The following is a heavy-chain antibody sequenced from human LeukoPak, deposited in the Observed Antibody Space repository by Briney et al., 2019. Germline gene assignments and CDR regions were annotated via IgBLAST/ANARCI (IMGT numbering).Heavy chain of an antibody. CDR2: INHSGST. J-gene: IGHJ4*02. V-gene: IGHV4-34*01. CDR3: ARGPYYYDSSGYYYGFDY. D-gene: IGHD3-22*01. Sequence: SETLSLTCAVYGGSFSGYYWSWIRQPPGKGLEWIGEINHSGSTNYNPSLKSRVTISVDTSKNQFSLKLSSVTAADTAVYYYARGPYYYDSSGYYYGFDYWGQGTLVTVSS. CDR1: GGSFSGYY.